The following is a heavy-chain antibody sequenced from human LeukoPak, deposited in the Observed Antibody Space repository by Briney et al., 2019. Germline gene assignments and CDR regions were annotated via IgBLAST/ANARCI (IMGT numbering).Heavy chain of an antibody. D-gene: IGHD3-10*01. CDR1: GGSISSSSYY. CDR2: IYYSGST. V-gene: IGHV4-39*07. CDR3: ARLPRITMVRGVISWYFDL. Sequence: SETLSLTCTVSGGSISSSSYYWGWIRQPPGKGLEWIGSIYYSGSTYYNPSLKSRVTISVDTSKDQFSLKLSSVTAADTAVYYCARLPRITMVRGVISWYFDLWGRGTLVTVSS. J-gene: IGHJ2*01.